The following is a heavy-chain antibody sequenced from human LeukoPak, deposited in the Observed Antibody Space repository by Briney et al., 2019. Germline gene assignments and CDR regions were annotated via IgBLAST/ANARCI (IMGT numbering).Heavy chain of an antibody. CDR3: ARHFHMGEASFFRDYFDY. V-gene: IGHV4-59*08. D-gene: IGHD3-16*01. CDR2: IYYSGST. CDR1: GGSISSYY. Sequence: SETLSLTCTVSGGSISSYYWSWIRQPPGKGLEWIGYIYYSGSTNYNPSLKSRVTISVDTSKNRFSLKLSSVTAADTAVYYCARHFHMGEASFFRDYFDYWGQGTLVTVSS. J-gene: IGHJ4*02.